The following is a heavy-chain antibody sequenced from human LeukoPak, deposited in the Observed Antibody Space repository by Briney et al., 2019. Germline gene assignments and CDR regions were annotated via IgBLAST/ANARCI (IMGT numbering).Heavy chain of an antibody. Sequence: PGGSLRLSCAASGFTVSSNYMSWVRQAPGKGLEWVSVIYSGGSTYYADSVKGRFTISRDNSKNTLYLQMNGLRAEDTAVYYCAREGGSSSWYARAFDIWGQGTMVTVSS. CDR1: GFTVSSNY. CDR2: IYSGGST. J-gene: IGHJ3*02. V-gene: IGHV3-53*01. D-gene: IGHD6-13*01. CDR3: AREGGSSSWYARAFDI.